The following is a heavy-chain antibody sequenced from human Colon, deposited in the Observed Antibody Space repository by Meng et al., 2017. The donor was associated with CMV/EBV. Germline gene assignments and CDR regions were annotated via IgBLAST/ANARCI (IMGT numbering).Heavy chain of an antibody. J-gene: IGHJ4*02. V-gene: IGHV3-30*02. CDR3: ARDKGVRTFDT. D-gene: IGHD2-21*01. Sequence: GQVGESGGGVVQPGESLRLVCAASGIPFSSSGMHWVRQAPGKGLEWVALIRHDGSNEYYAESVRGRFTISRDNSKNTVYLQMNSLRSEDTAVYYCARDKGVRTFDTWGQGILVTVSS. CDR2: IRHDGSNE. CDR1: GIPFSSSG.